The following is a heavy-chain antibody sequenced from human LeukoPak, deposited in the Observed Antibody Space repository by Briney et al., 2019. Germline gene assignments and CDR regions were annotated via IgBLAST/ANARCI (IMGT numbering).Heavy chain of an antibody. CDR2: ISASGST. D-gene: IGHD5-24*01. V-gene: IGHV4-38-2*02. Sequence: SETLSLTCTVSGYSISSGYYWGWIRQPPGKGLEWIGRISASGSTNYNPSLKSRVTISVNTAKNQFSLKLSSVTATDTAVYYCAREQRWLQSLDYWGQGNLVTVSS. CDR3: AREQRWLQSLDY. CDR1: GYSISSGYY. J-gene: IGHJ4*02.